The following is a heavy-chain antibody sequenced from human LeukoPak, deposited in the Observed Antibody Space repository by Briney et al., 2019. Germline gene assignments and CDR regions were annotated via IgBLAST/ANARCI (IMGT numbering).Heavy chain of an antibody. CDR3: ARADGRGCIDGVPMYFDS. CDR1: SGSIRFYS. D-gene: IGHD5-18*01. V-gene: IGHV4-59*01. Sequence: PSETLSLTCTVSSGSIRFYSWSWIRQSPGKGLECIGVISYSGSTNYNPSLKSRVTISVDTSTNQFSLKLNSVTAADTAIYYCARADGRGCIDGVPMYFDSWGQGTLVTVSS. J-gene: IGHJ4*02. CDR2: ISYSGST.